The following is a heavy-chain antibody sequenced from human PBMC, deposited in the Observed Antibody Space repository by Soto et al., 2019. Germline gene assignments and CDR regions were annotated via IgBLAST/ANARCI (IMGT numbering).Heavy chain of an antibody. V-gene: IGHV4-30-4*01. CDR2: IYYSGST. CDR3: ARLTRNYDYVWGSSDQIDY. CDR1: GGSISSGDYY. J-gene: IGHJ4*02. D-gene: IGHD3-16*01. Sequence: QVQLQESGPGLVKPSQTLSLTCTVSGGSISSGDYYWSWIRQPPGKGLEWIGYIYYSGSTYYNPSXXSRVTISVDTXXNXFXXKLSSVTAADTAVYYCARLTRNYDYVWGSSDQIDYWGQGTLVTVSS.